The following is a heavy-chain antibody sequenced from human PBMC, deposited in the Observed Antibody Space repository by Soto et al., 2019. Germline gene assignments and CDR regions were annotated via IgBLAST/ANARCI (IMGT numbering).Heavy chain of an antibody. CDR1: GFTFTDHY. J-gene: IGHJ6*02. CDR3: AREIRRDYYYYYPLDV. Sequence: PGGSLRLSCLASGFTFTDHYMDWVRQAPGTGREWIARNKNKPNNYTTTYAASVKGRFTISRDDSESSLYLQMNNLKTEDTAVYYCAREIRRDYYYYYPLDVWGQGTTVTVSS. CDR2: NKNKPNNYTT. V-gene: IGHV3-72*01.